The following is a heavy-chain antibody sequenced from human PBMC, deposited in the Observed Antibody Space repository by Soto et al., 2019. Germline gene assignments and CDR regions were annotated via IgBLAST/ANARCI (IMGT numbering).Heavy chain of an antibody. V-gene: IGHV3-48*03. Sequence: QSGGSLRLSCAASGFTFSSYEMNWVRQAPGKGLEWVSYISSSGSTIYYADSVKGRFTISRDNAKNSLYLQMNSLRAEDTAVYYCVRGFTNGLYYDSSGPSTTHDYWGQGTLVTVSS. CDR1: GFTFSSYE. D-gene: IGHD3-22*01. J-gene: IGHJ4*02. CDR2: ISSSGSTI. CDR3: VRGFTNGLYYDSSGPSTTHDY.